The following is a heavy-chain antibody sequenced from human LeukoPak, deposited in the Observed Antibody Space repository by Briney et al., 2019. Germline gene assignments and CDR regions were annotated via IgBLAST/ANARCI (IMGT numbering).Heavy chain of an antibody. CDR3: ARLADCSSSSCRSFDY. CDR2: INPNSGFT. J-gene: IGHJ4*02. Sequence: ASVKVPCKASGYPFTGYYLHWVRQAPGQGLEWMGWINPNSGFTNYAQKFQGRVTMTRDTSISTAYMELSRLRSDDTAVYYCARLADCSSSSCRSFDYWGQGTLVIVSS. D-gene: IGHD2-2*01. CDR1: GYPFTGYY. V-gene: IGHV1-2*02.